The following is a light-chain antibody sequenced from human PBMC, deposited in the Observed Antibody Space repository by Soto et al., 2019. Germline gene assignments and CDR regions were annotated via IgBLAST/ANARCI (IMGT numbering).Light chain of an antibody. Sequence: QAVVTQPPSVSGAPGQRVTISCTESSSNIGANYDVHWYQQVPGTAPKLLIYSNNNRPSGVPDRFSGSKSGTSASLAITGLQAEDEADYYCQSYDSSLSGSVFGGGTKVTVL. CDR3: QSYDSSLSGSV. CDR1: SSNIGANYD. CDR2: SNN. V-gene: IGLV1-40*01. J-gene: IGLJ2*01.